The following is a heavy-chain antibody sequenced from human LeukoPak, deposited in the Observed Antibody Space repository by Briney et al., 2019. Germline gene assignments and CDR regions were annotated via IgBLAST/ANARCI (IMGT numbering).Heavy chain of an antibody. Sequence: ASVKVSCKASGGTFSSYAISWVRQAPGQGLEWMGWISAYNGNTNYAQKLQGRVTMTTDTSTSTAYMELKSLRSDDTAVYYCARDWVGTSVDYWGQGTLVTVSS. V-gene: IGHV1-18*01. D-gene: IGHD4-23*01. J-gene: IGHJ4*02. CDR3: ARDWVGTSVDY. CDR2: ISAYNGNT. CDR1: GGTFSSYA.